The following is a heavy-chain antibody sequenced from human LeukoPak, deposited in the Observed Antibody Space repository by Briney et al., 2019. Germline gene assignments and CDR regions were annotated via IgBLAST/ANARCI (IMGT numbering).Heavy chain of an antibody. D-gene: IGHD3-3*01. CDR2: INHSGST. J-gene: IGHJ4*02. Sequence: SETLSLTCAVYGGSFSGYYWSWIRQPPGKGLEWIGEINHSGSTNYNPSLKSRVTISVDTSKNQFSLKLSSVTAADTAVYYCARHPTLEWLLLYFDYWGQGTLVTVSS. CDR3: ARHPTLEWLLLYFDY. CDR1: GGSFSGYY. V-gene: IGHV4-34*01.